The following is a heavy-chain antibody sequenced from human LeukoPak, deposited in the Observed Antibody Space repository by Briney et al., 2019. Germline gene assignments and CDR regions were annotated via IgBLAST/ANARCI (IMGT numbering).Heavy chain of an antibody. CDR3: AGPRKQWLDRGFDY. CDR2: INHSGST. CDR1: GWSFSGYY. D-gene: IGHD6-19*01. Sequence: TSETLSLTCAVYGWSFSGYYWSWIRQPPGKGLEWIGEINHSGSTNYNPSLKSRVTISVDTSTNQFSLKLSSVTAADTAVYYCAGPRKQWLDRGFDYWGQGTLVTVSS. J-gene: IGHJ4*02. V-gene: IGHV4-34*01.